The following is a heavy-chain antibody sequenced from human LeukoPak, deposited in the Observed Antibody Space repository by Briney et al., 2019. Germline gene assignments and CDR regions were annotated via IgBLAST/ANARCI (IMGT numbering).Heavy chain of an antibody. D-gene: IGHD3-10*01. J-gene: IGHJ4*02. Sequence: QPGGSLRLSCAASGFTFSSYNMNWVRQAPGKGLEWVSDISSSGSTIYFADSVEGRFTISRDNAKNSLYLQMNSLRDEDTAVYYCARLEYYYVSGNYYKLFDYWGQGTLVTVCS. CDR3: ARLEYYYVSGNYYKLFDY. CDR2: ISSSGSTI. CDR1: GFTFSSYN. V-gene: IGHV3-48*02.